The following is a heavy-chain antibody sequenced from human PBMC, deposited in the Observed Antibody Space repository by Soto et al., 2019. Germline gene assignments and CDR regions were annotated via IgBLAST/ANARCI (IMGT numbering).Heavy chain of an antibody. CDR3: ARDSPYDYIWGSYRRD. V-gene: IGHV3-21*01. J-gene: IGHJ4*02. D-gene: IGHD3-16*02. CDR2: ISSSSSYI. Sequence: EVQLVASGGGLVKPGGSLRLSCAASGFTFSSYSMNWFRQAPGHGLEWVSSISSSSSYIYYPDSVKGRFTISRDNAKKSLCLQMSSLRAEDTAVYYCARDSPYDYIWGSYRRDWGEGALVTVSS. CDR1: GFTFSSYS.